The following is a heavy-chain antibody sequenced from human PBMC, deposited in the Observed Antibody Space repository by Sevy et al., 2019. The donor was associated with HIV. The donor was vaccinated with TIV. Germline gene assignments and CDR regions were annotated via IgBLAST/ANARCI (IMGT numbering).Heavy chain of an antibody. Sequence: GGPLRLSCAASGFSFSSYGMHWVRQAPGRGLEWMSYIQYDGSNKDYADSVKGRFTISRNNSKNTLFLQMTSLGVEDTAGFNWVKEGGGAGGDYWGQGTLVTVSS. J-gene: IGHJ4*02. CDR2: IQYDGSNK. CDR3: VKEGGGAGGDY. V-gene: IGHV3-30*02. CDR1: GFSFSSYG. D-gene: IGHD3-10*01.